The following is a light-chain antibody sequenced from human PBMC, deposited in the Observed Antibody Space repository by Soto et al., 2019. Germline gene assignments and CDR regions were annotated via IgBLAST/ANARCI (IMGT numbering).Light chain of an antibody. CDR3: QVWDSSSDLDYV. Sequence: SYELTQPPSVSVAPGQTSRITCGGNNIGGKSVHWYQQKPGQAPVLVVYDDSDRPSGIPERFSGSSSGNTATVTISRVEVGDEAEYYCQVWDSSSDLDYVFGTGTKVTVL. V-gene: IGLV3-21*02. CDR1: NIGGKS. CDR2: DDS. J-gene: IGLJ1*01.